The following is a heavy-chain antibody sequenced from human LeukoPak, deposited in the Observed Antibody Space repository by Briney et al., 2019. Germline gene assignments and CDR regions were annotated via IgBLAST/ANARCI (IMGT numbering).Heavy chain of an antibody. D-gene: IGHD2-8*01. V-gene: IGHV1-69*04. CDR2: IIPILGIA. Sequence: ASVKVSCKASGGTFSSYAISWVRQAPGQGLEWMGRIIPILGIANYAQKFQGRVTITADKSTSTAYMELSSLRSEDTAVYYCARLYCTNGVCYRRYYYGMDVWGQGTTVTVSS. CDR1: GGTFSSYA. J-gene: IGHJ6*02. CDR3: ARLYCTNGVCYRRYYYGMDV.